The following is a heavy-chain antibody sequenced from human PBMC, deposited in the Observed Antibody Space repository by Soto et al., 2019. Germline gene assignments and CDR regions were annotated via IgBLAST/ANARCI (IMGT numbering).Heavy chain of an antibody. J-gene: IGHJ5*02. CDR1: GGTLSSYA. CDR3: APLPRYCSSTSCPRDWFDP. Sequence: AASVKVSCKASGGTLSSYAISWVRQAPGQGLEWMGGIIPIFGTTNYAQKFQGRVTITADKSTSTAYMELSSLRSEDTAVYYCAPLPRYCSSTSCPRDWFDPWGQGTLVTVSS. D-gene: IGHD2-2*01. CDR2: IIPIFGTT. V-gene: IGHV1-69*06.